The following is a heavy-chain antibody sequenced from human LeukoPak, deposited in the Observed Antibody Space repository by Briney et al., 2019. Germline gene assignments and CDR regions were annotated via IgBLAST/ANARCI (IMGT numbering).Heavy chain of an antibody. J-gene: IGHJ4*02. D-gene: IGHD3-10*01. CDR3: ARDRSYYGSGSYYY. CDR2: INHSGST. Sequence: SETLSLTCAVYGGSFSGYYWSWIRQPPGKGLEWIGEINHSGSTNYNPSLKSRVTISVDTSKNQFSLKLSSVTAADTAVYYCARDRSYYGSGSYYYWGQGTLVTVSS. CDR1: GGSFSGYY. V-gene: IGHV4-34*01.